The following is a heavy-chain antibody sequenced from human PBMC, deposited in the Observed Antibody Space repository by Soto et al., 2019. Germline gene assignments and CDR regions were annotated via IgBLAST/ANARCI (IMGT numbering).Heavy chain of an antibody. V-gene: IGHV1-69*01. CDR2: IIPIFGTA. CDR3: ARVGEDYYDSSGYYRFDY. CDR1: GGTFSSYA. Sequence: QVQLVQSGAEVKKPGSSVKVSCKASGGTFSSYAISWVRQAPGQGLEWMGGIIPIFGTANYAQKFQGRVTITADESTSTAYMELSSLRSEDTAVYYCARVGEDYYDSSGYYRFDYWGQGTLVTVSS. J-gene: IGHJ4*02. D-gene: IGHD3-22*01.